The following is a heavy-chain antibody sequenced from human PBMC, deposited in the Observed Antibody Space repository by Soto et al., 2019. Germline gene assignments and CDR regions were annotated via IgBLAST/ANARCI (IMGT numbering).Heavy chain of an antibody. CDR3: ARDFYDSSDPIPYYYYYGMDV. CDR1: GYTFTSYY. V-gene: IGHV1-46*01. D-gene: IGHD3-22*01. Sequence: ASVKVSCKASGYTFTSYYMHWVRQAPGQGLEWMGIINPSGGSTSYAQKFQGRVTMTRDTSTSTVYMELSSLRSEDTAVYYCARDFYDSSDPIPYYYYYGMDVWGQGTTVTVSS. J-gene: IGHJ6*02. CDR2: INPSGGST.